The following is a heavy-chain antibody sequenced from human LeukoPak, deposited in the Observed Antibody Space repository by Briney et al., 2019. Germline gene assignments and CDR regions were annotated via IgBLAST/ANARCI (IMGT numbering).Heavy chain of an antibody. CDR3: ATSPPGIDYYYGMDV. D-gene: IGHD1-1*01. CDR2: ISAYNGNT. J-gene: IGHJ6*02. Sequence: GASVKVSYKASGYTFTSYGISWVRQAPGQGLEWMGWISAYNGNTNYAQKLQGRVTMTTDTSTSTAYMELRSLRSDDTAVYYCATSPPGIDYYYGMDVWGQGTTVTVSS. V-gene: IGHV1-18*01. CDR1: GYTFTSYG.